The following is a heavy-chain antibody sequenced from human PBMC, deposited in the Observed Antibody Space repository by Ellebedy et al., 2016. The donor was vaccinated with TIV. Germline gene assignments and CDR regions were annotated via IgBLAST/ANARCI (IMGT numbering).Heavy chain of an antibody. J-gene: IGHJ4*02. CDR3: GKEGEDGSLDY. D-gene: IGHD2-21*01. CDR2: INTIGTTK. CDR1: GFFFGDSA. V-gene: IGHV3-64D*06. Sequence: GESLKISFSASGFFFGDSAMHWVRQAPRKGLEYVSTINTIGTTKNYADSVRGRFTFSRDNAKNMMYLQMSSLRDEDTAVYYCGKEGEDGSLDYWGQGTLVTVSS.